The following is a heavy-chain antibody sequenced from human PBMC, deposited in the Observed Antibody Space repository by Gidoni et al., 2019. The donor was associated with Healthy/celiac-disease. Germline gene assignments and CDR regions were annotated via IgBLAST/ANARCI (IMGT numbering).Heavy chain of an antibody. CDR2: ISYDGSNK. CDR3: VYDSSGYPLYYFDY. V-gene: IGHV3-30*04. D-gene: IGHD3-22*01. J-gene: IGHJ4*02. CDR1: GCTFSSYA. Sequence: QVQLVESGGGVVQPGRSLRLACAASGCTFSSYAMHWVRQAPGKGLGWVAVISYDGSNKYYADSVKGRFTISRDNSKNTLYLQMNSLRAEDTAVYYCVYDSSGYPLYYFDYWGQGTLVTVSS.